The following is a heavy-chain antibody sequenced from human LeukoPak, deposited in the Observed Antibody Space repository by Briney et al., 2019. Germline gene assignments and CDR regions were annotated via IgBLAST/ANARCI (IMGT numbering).Heavy chain of an antibody. D-gene: IGHD3-10*01. CDR3: ARGMRMVRGVIREYYFDS. Sequence: GASVKVSCKASGYTFTGYYIHWVRQAPGQGLEWMGIINPSGGSTSYAQKFQGRATMTRDTSTSTVYMELSSLRSEDTAVYYCARGMRMVRGVIREYYFDSWGQGTLVTVSS. J-gene: IGHJ4*02. V-gene: IGHV1-46*01. CDR2: INPSGGST. CDR1: GYTFTGYY.